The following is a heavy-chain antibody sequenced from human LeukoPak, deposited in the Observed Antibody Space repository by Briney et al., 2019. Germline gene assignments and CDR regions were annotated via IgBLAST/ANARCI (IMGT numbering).Heavy chain of an antibody. D-gene: IGHD1-1*01. Sequence: GGSLRLSCAASGFTFRSYSMNWVRQAPGKGLEWVSSISSSSSYIYYADSVKGRFTISRDNAKNSLYLQMNSLRAEDTAVYYCARGGYNWNDVDYWGREPWSPSPQ. CDR1: GFTFRSYS. J-gene: IGHJ4*02. CDR2: ISSSSSYI. CDR3: ARGGYNWNDVDY. V-gene: IGHV3-21*01.